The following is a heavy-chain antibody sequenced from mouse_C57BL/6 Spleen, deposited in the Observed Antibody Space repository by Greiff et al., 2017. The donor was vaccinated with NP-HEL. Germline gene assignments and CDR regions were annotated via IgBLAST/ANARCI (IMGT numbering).Heavy chain of an antibody. CDR2: IRSKSNNYAT. V-gene: IGHV10-1*01. J-gene: IGHJ2*01. CDR1: GFSFNTYA. D-gene: IGHD1-1*01. CDR3: VRHDYYGSDYFDY. Sequence: EVKLVESGGGLVQPKGSLKLSCAASGFSFNTYAMNWVRQAPGKGLEWVARIRSKSNNYATYYADSVKDRFTISRDDSESMLYLQMNNLKTEDTAMYYCVRHDYYGSDYFDYWGQGTTLTVSS.